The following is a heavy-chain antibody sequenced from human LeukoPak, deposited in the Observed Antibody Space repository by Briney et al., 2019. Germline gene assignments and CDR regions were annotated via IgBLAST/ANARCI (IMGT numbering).Heavy chain of an antibody. CDR3: AKDLTPDGVWDIDY. J-gene: IGHJ4*02. V-gene: IGHV3-23*01. CDR2: IYGGVTGSP. Sequence: GGSLRVSCVASGFTFSKYTMSWVRQAPGKGLEWVAGIYGGVTGSPLYAESVLGRFTNSRDNSKNTLYLQMNSLSDEDTAVYYCAKDLTPDGVWDIDYWGQGTPITVSS. CDR1: GFTFSKYT. D-gene: IGHD3-9*01.